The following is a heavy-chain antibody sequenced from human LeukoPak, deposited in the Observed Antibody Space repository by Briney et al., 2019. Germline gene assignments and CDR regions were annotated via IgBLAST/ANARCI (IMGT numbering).Heavy chain of an antibody. CDR1: GFTFSSYA. J-gene: IGHJ3*02. CDR2: ISGSGGST. Sequence: GGSLRLSCAASGFTFSSYAMSWVRQAPGKGLEWVSAISGSGGSTYYADSVKGRFTISRDNSKNTLYLQMNSLRAEDTAVYYCAKDVTMVRGVRGEGDAFDIWGQGTMVTVSS. V-gene: IGHV3-23*01. CDR3: AKDVTMVRGVRGEGDAFDI. D-gene: IGHD3-10*01.